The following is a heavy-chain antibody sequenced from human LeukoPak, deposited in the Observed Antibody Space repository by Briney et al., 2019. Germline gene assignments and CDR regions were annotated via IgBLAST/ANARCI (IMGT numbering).Heavy chain of an antibody. D-gene: IGHD3-10*01. J-gene: IGHJ4*02. V-gene: IGHV4-30-2*01. CDR3: ARGWMVRGAPYFDY. Sequence: PSETLSLTCAVSGGSISSGGYSWSWIRQPPGKGLEWIGYIYHSGSTYYNPSPKSRVTISVDRSKNQFSLKLSSVTAADTAVYYCARGWMVRGAPYFDYWGQGTLVTVSS. CDR1: GGSISSGGYS. CDR2: IYHSGST.